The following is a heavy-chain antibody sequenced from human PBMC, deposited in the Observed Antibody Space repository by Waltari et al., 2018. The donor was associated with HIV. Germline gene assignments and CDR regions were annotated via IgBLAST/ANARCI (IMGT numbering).Heavy chain of an antibody. V-gene: IGHV3-33*03. CDR1: GFTFYTSS. Sequence: QVQLVESGGGVVQPGKSLRLSCAASGFTFYTSSLLWVRQPPGKGLEWVAVIWFDGSQKYYSDSVRSRFTISRDNSKNTLFLQMNSLRPDDTAMYFCVVDFFDYWGQGTQVVVSS. CDR3: VVDFFDY. CDR2: IWFDGSQK. J-gene: IGHJ4*02.